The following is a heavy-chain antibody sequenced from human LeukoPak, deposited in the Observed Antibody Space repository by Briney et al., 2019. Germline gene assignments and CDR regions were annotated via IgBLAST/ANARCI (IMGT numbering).Heavy chain of an antibody. Sequence: GGSLRLSCVASGFTFSSYAMSWVRQAPGKGLEWVSSISSSSSYIYYADSVKGRFTISRDNAKNSLYLQMNSLRAEDTAVYYCATDGTVVPVTDRPYYYYYGMDVWGQGTTVTVSS. V-gene: IGHV3-21*01. CDR3: ATDGTVVPVTDRPYYYYYGMDV. J-gene: IGHJ6*02. D-gene: IGHD4-17*01. CDR1: GFTFSSYA. CDR2: ISSSSSYI.